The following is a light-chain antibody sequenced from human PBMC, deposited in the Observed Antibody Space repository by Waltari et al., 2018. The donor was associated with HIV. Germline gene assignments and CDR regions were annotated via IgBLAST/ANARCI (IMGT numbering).Light chain of an antibody. CDR2: QTS. J-gene: IGKJ1*01. CDR1: QNVGVW. Sequence: DIQMTQSPSTLSASVGDRVTITCRASQNVGVWFAWYQQKPGKAPKLLIYQTSKLETGVPTRFSGSGAWTEFTLTINSLLSDDFATYYCHQYDSFAGTFGQGT. V-gene: IGKV1-5*03. CDR3: HQYDSFAGT.